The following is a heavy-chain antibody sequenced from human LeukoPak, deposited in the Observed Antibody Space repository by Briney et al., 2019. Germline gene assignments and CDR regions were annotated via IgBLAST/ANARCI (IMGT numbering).Heavy chain of an antibody. V-gene: IGHV4-30-4*07. CDR3: ARPGGVRGVIPHYFDY. CDR1: GGSISSGGYS. CDR2: IYYSGST. J-gene: IGHJ4*02. Sequence: PSETLSLTCAVSGGSISSGGYSWSWIRQPPGKGLEWIGYIYYSGSTYYNPSLKSRVTISVDTSKNQFSLKLSSVTAAGTAVYYCARPGGVRGVIPHYFDYWGQGTLVTVSS. D-gene: IGHD3-10*01.